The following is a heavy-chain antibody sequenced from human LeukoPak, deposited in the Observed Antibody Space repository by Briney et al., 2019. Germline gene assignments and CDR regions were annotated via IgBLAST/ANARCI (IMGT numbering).Heavy chain of an antibody. CDR3: AKDVGLVTARFYSFDY. V-gene: IGHV3-7*05. J-gene: IGHJ4*02. CDR1: GFTFSDYW. CDR2: IDQHGSEK. Sequence: QPGGSLRLSCAASGFTFSDYWMSWVHQAPGKGLEWVAHIDQHGSEKNYVDSVKGRFTVSRDNAKNSLYLLMNSLTAEDTAVYYCAKDVGLVTARFYSFDYWGQGTLVTVSS. D-gene: IGHD2-21*02.